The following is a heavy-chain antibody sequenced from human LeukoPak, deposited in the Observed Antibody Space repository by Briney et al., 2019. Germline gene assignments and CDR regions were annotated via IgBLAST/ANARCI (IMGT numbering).Heavy chain of an antibody. J-gene: IGHJ4*02. D-gene: IGHD6-6*01. CDR2: IYPGDSDT. CDR1: GSSFTSYW. V-gene: IGHV5-51*01. Sequence: GESPEISCKGSGSSFTSYWIGWVRQMPGKGLEWMGIIYPGDSDTRYSPSFQGHVTIPADKSISTAYLQWSSLKASDTAMYYCARPAYSSSSAFYYWGQGTLVTVCS. CDR3: ARPAYSSSSAFYY.